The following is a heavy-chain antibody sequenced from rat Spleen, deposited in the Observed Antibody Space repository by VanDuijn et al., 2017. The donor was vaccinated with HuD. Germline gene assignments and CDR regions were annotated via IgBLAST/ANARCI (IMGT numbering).Heavy chain of an antibody. V-gene: IGHV5-20*01. J-gene: IGHJ3*01. CDR2: LSYDASAP. Sequence: EVQLVESGGGAVQPGRSMKLSCAASGLSFSDYYMAWVRQAPTKGLEWVATLSYDASAPYYRDSVKGRFTISRDNAKSTLYLQMDSLTSEDTATYYCATGPRILRLDWFAYWGQGTLVTVSS. D-gene: IGHD1-6*01. CDR3: ATGPRILRLDWFAY. CDR1: GLSFSDYY.